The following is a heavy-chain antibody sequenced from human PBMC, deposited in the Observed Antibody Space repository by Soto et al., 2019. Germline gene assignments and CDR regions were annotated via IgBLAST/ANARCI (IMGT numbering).Heavy chain of an antibody. CDR1: GFTFSSYA. Sequence: GGSLRLSCAASGFTFSSYALHWVRQAPGKGLEWVTVISYDGSNKYYADSVKGRFTISRDNSKNTLYLQMNSLGAEDTAVYYCAKNSAATIRVGFDYWGQGTLVTVSS. CDR2: ISYDGSNK. V-gene: IGHV3-30-3*02. D-gene: IGHD5-12*01. CDR3: AKNSAATIRVGFDY. J-gene: IGHJ4*02.